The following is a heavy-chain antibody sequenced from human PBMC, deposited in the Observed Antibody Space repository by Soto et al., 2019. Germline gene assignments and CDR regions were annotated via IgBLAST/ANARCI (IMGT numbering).Heavy chain of an antibody. Sequence: ASVKVSCKASGYSFIGHYIHWVRQAPGQGLEWMGWINPNSGSTTYAQRFQGRITMTRDTSISTAYMELSSLRSDDTALYYCARGDSNGWYFDYWGQGTLVTVSS. V-gene: IGHV1-2*02. CDR1: GYSFIGHY. CDR3: ARGDSNGWYFDY. CDR2: INPNSGST. D-gene: IGHD6-19*01. J-gene: IGHJ4*02.